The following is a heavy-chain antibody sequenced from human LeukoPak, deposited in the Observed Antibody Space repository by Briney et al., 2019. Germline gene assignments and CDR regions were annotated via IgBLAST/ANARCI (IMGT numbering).Heavy chain of an antibody. J-gene: IGHJ4*02. V-gene: IGHV3-30*02. CDR1: GFTFDDYP. D-gene: IGHD6-13*01. CDR2: IRYDGSTK. Sequence: PGGSLRLSCAASGFTFDDYPMHWVRQAPGKGLEWVAFIRYDGSTKYYADSVKGRFTISRDNSKNTLYLQMNSLRPEDTAVYYCAKVVSSSWGYFDYWGQGTLVTVSS. CDR3: AKVVSSSWGYFDY.